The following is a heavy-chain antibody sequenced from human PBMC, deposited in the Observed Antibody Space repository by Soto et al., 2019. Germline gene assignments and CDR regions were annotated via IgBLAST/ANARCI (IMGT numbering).Heavy chain of an antibody. CDR3: ATIAHYYDISAYRWFES. J-gene: IGHJ5*01. CDR2: IKEDGSEK. Sequence: EVQLVDSGGGLVQPGGSLRLSCVASGFSFSNYWMSWVRQAPGKGLEWVANIKEDGSEKFYVDSVRGRFTVSRDNAENSLYLQMSNLRAEDTTVYYCATIAHYYDISAYRWFESWGQGTLVTVSS. D-gene: IGHD3-22*01. CDR1: GFSFSNYW. V-gene: IGHV3-7*01.